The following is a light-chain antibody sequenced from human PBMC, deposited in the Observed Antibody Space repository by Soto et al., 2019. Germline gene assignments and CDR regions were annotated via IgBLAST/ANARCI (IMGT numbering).Light chain of an antibody. V-gene: IGKV1-5*01. CDR2: AAS. CDR1: QNINSW. J-gene: IGKJ1*01. Sequence: DIQMTQSPSTLSASVGDRVTITCRASQNINSWLAWYQQKPGKAPKLLIYAASSLESGVPSRFSGSRSGTEFTLTTSSLQPDDFATYYCQQYDANPWTFGQGTKVEIK. CDR3: QQYDANPWT.